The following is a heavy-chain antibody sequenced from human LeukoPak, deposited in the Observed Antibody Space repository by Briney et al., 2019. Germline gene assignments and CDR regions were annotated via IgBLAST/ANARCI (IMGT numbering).Heavy chain of an antibody. CDR1: GGSISSSNYY. D-gene: IGHD2/OR15-2a*01. CDR2: IYYSSNT. V-gene: IGHV4-39*01. CDR3: ARHGIYPDSTLPLDY. J-gene: IGHJ4*02. Sequence: SETLSLTCTVSGGSISSSNYYWGWIPRPPRRGLEGIGSIYYSSNTYYNPSLKSRVTISVDTSKNRLSLKLSSVTAADTAVYYCARHGIYPDSTLPLDYWGQGTLVTVSS.